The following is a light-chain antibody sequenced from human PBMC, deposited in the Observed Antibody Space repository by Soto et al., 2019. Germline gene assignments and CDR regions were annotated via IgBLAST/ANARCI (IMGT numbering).Light chain of an antibody. V-gene: IGKV3-20*01. CDR2: GAS. Sequence: EIVLTQSPGTLSLSPGERATLSCRASQSVSSSYLAWYQQKPGQAPRLLIYGASSRDTCIPDRFSGSGSGTDFTLTISRLEPEDFAVYYCQQYGSSPVTFGGGTKVEIK. CDR3: QQYGSSPVT. CDR1: QSVSSSY. J-gene: IGKJ4*01.